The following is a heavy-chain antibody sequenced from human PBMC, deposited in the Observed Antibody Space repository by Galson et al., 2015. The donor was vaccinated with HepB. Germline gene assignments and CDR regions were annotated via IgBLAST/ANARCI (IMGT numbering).Heavy chain of an antibody. CDR2: ISWNSGSI. V-gene: IGHV3-9*01. J-gene: IGHJ4*02. CDR3: ARSPRDTEYVIFDY. Sequence: SLRLSCAASGFTFHDYAMPWVRQAPGKGLEWVSGISWNSGSIGYVDSVKGRFTISRDNSKDSLYLQMNRLRADDTAIYYCARSPRDTEYVIFDYWGQGVLVTVAS. CDR1: GFTFHDYA. D-gene: IGHD2/OR15-2a*01.